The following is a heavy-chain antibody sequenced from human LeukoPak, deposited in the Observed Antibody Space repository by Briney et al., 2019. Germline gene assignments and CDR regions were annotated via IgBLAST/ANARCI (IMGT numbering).Heavy chain of an antibody. J-gene: IGHJ6*02. CDR2: ISWSSGNI. V-gene: IGHV3-9*01. CDR1: GFSFDDYA. D-gene: IGHD5-12*01. CDR3: ARDAWRRAFNYGMDV. Sequence: GGSLRLSCAASGFSFDDYAMHWVRQAPGKGLEWVARISWSSGNIGYADSVKGRFTISRDNAENSLHLQMNSLRTEDTALYFCARDAWRRAFNYGMDVWGQGTTVAVSS.